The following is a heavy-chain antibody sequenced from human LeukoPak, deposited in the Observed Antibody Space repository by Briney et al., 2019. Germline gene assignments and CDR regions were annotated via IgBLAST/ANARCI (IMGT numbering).Heavy chain of an antibody. CDR3: ARAEYSSGWDYFDY. Sequence: ASVKVSCKASGYSLTTYYMHWVRQAPGQGLEWMAIINPSGGSTNYAQKFQGRVTMTRDTPTNTVYMELSSLRTEDTAVYYCARAEYSSGWDYFDYWGQGTLVTVSS. J-gene: IGHJ4*02. D-gene: IGHD6-19*01. V-gene: IGHV1-46*01. CDR2: INPSGGST. CDR1: GYSLTTYY.